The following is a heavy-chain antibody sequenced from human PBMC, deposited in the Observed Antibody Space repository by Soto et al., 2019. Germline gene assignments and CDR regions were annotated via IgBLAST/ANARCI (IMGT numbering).Heavy chain of an antibody. D-gene: IGHD3-9*01. CDR2: IKSKTDGGTT. J-gene: IGHJ6*02. CDR3: TTGRILTGYYEYYYYGMDV. Sequence: SGGALRLPCAASGFTYSNAWMSWVRQAPGKGLEWVGRIKSKTDGGTTDYAAPVKGRFTISRDDSKNTLYLQMNSLKTEDTAVYYCTTGRILTGYYEYYYYGMDVWGQGTTVTVSS. CDR1: GFTYSNAW. V-gene: IGHV3-15*01.